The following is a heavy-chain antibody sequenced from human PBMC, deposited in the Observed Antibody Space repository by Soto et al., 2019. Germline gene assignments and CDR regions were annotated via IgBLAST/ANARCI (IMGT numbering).Heavy chain of an antibody. CDR3: ARETLSYGSALDV. CDR2: ISWNGGNT. J-gene: IGHJ6*02. V-gene: IGHV3-43*01. D-gene: IGHD3-16*01. Sequence: GSLRLSCAASGFKFEDYNMHWVRQAPGKGLEWVSFISWNGGNTFYADSVKGRFTISRDSSKKSVSLQINSLRSEDTALYYCARETLSYGSALDVWGQGTTVTVSS. CDR1: GFKFEDYN.